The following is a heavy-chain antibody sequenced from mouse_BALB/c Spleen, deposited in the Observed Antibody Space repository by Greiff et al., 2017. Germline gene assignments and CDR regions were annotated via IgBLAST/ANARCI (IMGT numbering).Heavy chain of an antibody. CDR2: IWTGGGT. Sequence: VQLQESGPGLVAPSQCLSITCTASGFSFTSYDISWVRQTPGKGLEWLGVIWTGGGTNYNSAFMSRLSISTDNSTSKAFLKMNSLQTDDTAIYYCVREGYDYDGGRAMDYWGQGTSVTVSS. J-gene: IGHJ4*01. D-gene: IGHD2-4*01. CDR1: GFSFTSYD. V-gene: IGHV2-9-2*01. CDR3: VREGYDYDGGRAMDY.